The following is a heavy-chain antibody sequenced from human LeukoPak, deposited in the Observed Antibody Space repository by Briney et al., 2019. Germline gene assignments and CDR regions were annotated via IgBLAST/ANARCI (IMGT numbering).Heavy chain of an antibody. CDR1: AFTFSTYW. Sequence: PGGSLRLSCSAAAFTFSTYWIHWVRQAPGKGLVWVSHTDPEGTTTFYADSVKGRFTISRDNAKNTVYLQMDSLRPEDTAVYYCARSDANSWYESWGQGTLVTVSS. V-gene: IGHV3-74*01. J-gene: IGHJ5*01. D-gene: IGHD2-2*01. CDR2: TDPEGTTT. CDR3: ARSDANSWYES.